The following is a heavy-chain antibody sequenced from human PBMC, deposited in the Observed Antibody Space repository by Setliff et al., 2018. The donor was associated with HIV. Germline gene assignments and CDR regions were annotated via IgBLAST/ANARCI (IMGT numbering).Heavy chain of an antibody. D-gene: IGHD7-27*01. CDR2: IYSSGSI. J-gene: IGHJ5*02. V-gene: IGHV4-4*07. CDR1: GGSISGYY. Sequence: LSLTCIVSGGSISGYYWSWIRQPAEKGLEWIGRIYSSGSINCNPSLKSRVTMSVDTSKNQFSLKLTSVTAADTAVYYCARDLPELTGRSFDPWGQGMLVTVSS. CDR3: ARDLPELTGRSFDP.